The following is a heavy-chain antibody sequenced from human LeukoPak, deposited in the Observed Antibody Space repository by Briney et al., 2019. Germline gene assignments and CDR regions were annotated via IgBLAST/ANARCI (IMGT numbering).Heavy chain of an antibody. D-gene: IGHD3-3*01. V-gene: IGHV3-23*01. CDR2: ISGSGGST. CDR3: AKVTGDDFWSGYSNNWFDP. J-gene: IGHJ5*02. CDR1: GFTFSCYA. Sequence: GGCLRLSCAASGFTFSCYAMSWVRQAPGKGLEWVSAISGSGGSTYYADSVKGRFTISRDNSKNTMYLQMSSLSAEDTGVYYCAKVTGDDFWSGYSNNWFDPWGQGTLVTVSS.